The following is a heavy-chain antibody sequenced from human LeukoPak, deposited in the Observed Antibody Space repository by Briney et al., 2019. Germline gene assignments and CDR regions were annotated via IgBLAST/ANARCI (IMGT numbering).Heavy chain of an antibody. CDR2: ISSSSSTI. D-gene: IGHD6-13*01. V-gene: IGHV3-48*04. J-gene: IGHJ5*02. CDR1: GFTFSSYS. Sequence: GGSLRLSCAASGFTFSSYSMNWVRQAPGKGLEWVSYISSSSSTIYYADSVKGRFTISRDNAKNSLYLQMNSLRAEDTAVYYCASEEDDSSSWYSWFDPWGQGTLVTVSS. CDR3: ASEEDDSSSWYSWFDP.